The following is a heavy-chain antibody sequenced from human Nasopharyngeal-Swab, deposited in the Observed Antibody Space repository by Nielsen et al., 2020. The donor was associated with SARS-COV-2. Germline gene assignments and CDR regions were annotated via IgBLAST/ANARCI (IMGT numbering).Heavy chain of an antibody. D-gene: IGHD1-26*01. CDR1: GFTFSSFA. V-gene: IGHV3-23*01. CDR3: AKAEGATLSLYYYYGMDV. J-gene: IGHJ6*02. CDR2: ISGSGGST. Sequence: GESLKISCAASGFTFSSFAMNWVRQTPGKGLEWVSAISGSGGSTYYADSVKGRFTISRDNSKNTLYLQMNSLRAEDTAVYYCAKAEGATLSLYYYYGMDVWGQGTTVTVSS.